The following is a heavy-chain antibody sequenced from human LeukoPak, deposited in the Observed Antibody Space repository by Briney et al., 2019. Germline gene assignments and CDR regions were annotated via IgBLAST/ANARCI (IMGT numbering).Heavy chain of an antibody. Sequence: PSETLSLTCTVSGGSISSYYWSWIRQHPGKGLEWIGYIYYSGTTNYNPSLKGRVTISVDTSKNQFSLKMSFVTAADTAVYYCARGGGYSSGLSYWGQGALVTVSS. CDR1: GGSISSYY. V-gene: IGHV4-59*01. J-gene: IGHJ4*02. CDR3: ARGGGYSSGLSY. D-gene: IGHD2-15*01. CDR2: IYYSGTT.